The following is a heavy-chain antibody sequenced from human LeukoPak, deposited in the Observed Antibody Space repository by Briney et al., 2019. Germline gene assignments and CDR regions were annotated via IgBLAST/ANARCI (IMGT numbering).Heavy chain of an antibody. Sequence: GGSLRLSCAASGFTFSTYEMNWVRLAPGKGLEWVSFISSSGRTTYYADSVKGRFTIPRGNAKNSLYLQMNSLRAEDTAVFYCARGGNIGYNYNAFDVWGQGTMVTVSS. V-gene: IGHV3-48*03. J-gene: IGHJ3*01. CDR2: ISSSGRTT. CDR1: GFTFSTYE. CDR3: ARGGNIGYNYNAFDV. D-gene: IGHD3-22*01.